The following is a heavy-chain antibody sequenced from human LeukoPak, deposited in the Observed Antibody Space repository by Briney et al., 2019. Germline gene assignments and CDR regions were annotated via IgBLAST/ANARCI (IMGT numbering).Heavy chain of an antibody. V-gene: IGHV4-4*09. CDR3: VVSPNQDFFDY. CDR2: ISGCGRP. J-gene: IGHJ4*02. CDR1: GIYINSHY. Sequence: SETLSLTCTVSGIYINSHYVIWPRQPPGKGLEWIVHISGCGRPNYNPSLKSRVTMSVDTSKRQFSLNLKSLPAADTAVYFRVVSPNQDFFDYWGQGPLVTVSS.